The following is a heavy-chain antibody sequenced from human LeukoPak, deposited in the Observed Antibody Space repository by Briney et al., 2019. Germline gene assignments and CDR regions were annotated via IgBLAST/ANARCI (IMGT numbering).Heavy chain of an antibody. CDR3: ARDPRYDFWSGYLFDY. CDR1: GFTLDDYG. V-gene: IGHV3-20*04. CDR2: INWNGGST. J-gene: IGHJ4*02. Sequence: GGSLRLSCEASGFTLDDYGMSWVRQAPGKGLEWVSGINWNGGSTGYADSVKGRFTISRDNAKNSLYLQMNSLRAEDTALYYCARDPRYDFWSGYLFDYWGQGTLVTVSS. D-gene: IGHD3-3*01.